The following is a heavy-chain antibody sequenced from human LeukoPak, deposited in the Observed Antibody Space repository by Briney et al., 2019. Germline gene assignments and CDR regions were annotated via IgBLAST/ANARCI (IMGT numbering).Heavy chain of an antibody. D-gene: IGHD2-2*01. CDR1: GYTFTSYG. Sequence: ASVKVSCKASGYTFTSYGISWVRQAPGQGLEWMGWISAYNGNTNYAQKLQGRVTMTTDTSTSTAYMELRSLRSDDTAVYYCASSVGYCSSTSCYRRYMDVWGKGTTVTVSS. J-gene: IGHJ6*03. V-gene: IGHV1-18*01. CDR2: ISAYNGNT. CDR3: ASSVGYCSSTSCYRRYMDV.